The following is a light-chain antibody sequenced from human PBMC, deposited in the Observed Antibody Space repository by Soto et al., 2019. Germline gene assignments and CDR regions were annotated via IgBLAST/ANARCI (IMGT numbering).Light chain of an antibody. Sequence: EIVLTQSPGTLSLSSGERATPSCRASQSVSSRYLAWYQQKPGQAPRFLIYGASSRATGIPDRFSGSGSGTDFTLTISRLEPEDFAVYYCQQYGSSPPITFGQGTRLEIK. J-gene: IGKJ5*01. CDR1: QSVSSRY. CDR3: QQYGSSPPIT. V-gene: IGKV3-20*01. CDR2: GAS.